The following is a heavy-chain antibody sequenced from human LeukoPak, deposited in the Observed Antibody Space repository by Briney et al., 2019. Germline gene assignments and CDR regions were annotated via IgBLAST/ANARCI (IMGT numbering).Heavy chain of an antibody. D-gene: IGHD3-16*01. CDR2: IKQDGSEK. CDR3: ARDEYAVPGGDY. Sequence: GGSLRLSCAVSGFTLSSYWMSWVRQAPGKGLEWVANIKQDGSEKHYVDSVKGRFTISRDNAKNSLYMQMNSLRAEDTAVYYCARDEYAVPGGDYWGQGTLATVSS. V-gene: IGHV3-7*01. J-gene: IGHJ4*02. CDR1: GFTLSSYW.